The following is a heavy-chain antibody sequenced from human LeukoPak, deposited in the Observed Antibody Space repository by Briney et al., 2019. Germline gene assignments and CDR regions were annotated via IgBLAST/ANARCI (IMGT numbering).Heavy chain of an antibody. CDR2: IKEDGSEK. Sequence: GGSLRLSCAASGFTFSSYWMIWVRQAPGKGLEWLANIKEDGSEKYFVDSVKGRFTISSDNAKNSVYLQMNSLRAKDTAVYLCARIHSGKAWGDAFDIWGQGTMVTVSS. D-gene: IGHD5-12*01. CDR1: GFTFSSYW. V-gene: IGHV3-7*01. J-gene: IGHJ3*02. CDR3: ARIHSGKAWGDAFDI.